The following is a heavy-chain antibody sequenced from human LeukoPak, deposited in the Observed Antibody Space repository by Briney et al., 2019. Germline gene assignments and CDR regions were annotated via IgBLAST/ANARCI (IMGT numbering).Heavy chain of an antibody. CDR2: ISAYNGNT. V-gene: IGHV1-18*01. CDR3: ASVGIIRYSSSPRYTNFDY. Sequence: GASVKVSCKASGYTFTSYGISWVRQAPGQGLEWMGWISAYNGNTNYAQKLQGRVTMTTDTSTSTAYMELRSLRSDDTAVYYCASVGIIRYSSSPRYTNFDYWGQGTLVTVSS. J-gene: IGHJ4*02. D-gene: IGHD6-6*01. CDR1: GYTFTSYG.